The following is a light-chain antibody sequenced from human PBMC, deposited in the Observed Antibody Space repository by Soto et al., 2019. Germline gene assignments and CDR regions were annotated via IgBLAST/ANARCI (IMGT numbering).Light chain of an antibody. CDR2: DAS. J-gene: IGKJ5*01. Sequence: EIVLTQSPGTLSLSPGERATLYCRASRSVSSNYLAWYQQKPGLPPRLLIYDASTRATGIPARFSGSGSGTDFTLTISNLESEEFAVYYCQHRSNWPLSFGHGTKVEIK. CDR1: RSVSSNY. V-gene: IGKV3-11*01. CDR3: QHRSNWPLS.